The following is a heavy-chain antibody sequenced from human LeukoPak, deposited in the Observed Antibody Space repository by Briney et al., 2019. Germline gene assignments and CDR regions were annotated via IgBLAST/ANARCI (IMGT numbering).Heavy chain of an antibody. Sequence: SGGSLRLSCAASGFTFSDYYMSWIRQAPGKGLEWVSYISSSGSTIYYADSVKGRFTISRDNAKNSLYLQMNSLRAEDTAVYYCARDICGSTSCYYFDYWGQGTLVTVSS. J-gene: IGHJ4*02. D-gene: IGHD2-2*01. CDR3: ARDICGSTSCYYFDY. CDR2: ISSSGSTI. CDR1: GFTFSDYY. V-gene: IGHV3-11*01.